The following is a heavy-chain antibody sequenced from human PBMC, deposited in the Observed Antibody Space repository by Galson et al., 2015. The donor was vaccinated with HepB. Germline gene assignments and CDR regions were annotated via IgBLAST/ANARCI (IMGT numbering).Heavy chain of an antibody. CDR2: ISYDGSNK. CDR1: GFTFSSYA. J-gene: IGHJ4*02. CDR3: AREFTHGSYWSGDY. D-gene: IGHD1-26*01. Sequence: SLRLSCAASGFTFSSYAMHWVRQAPGKGLEWVAVISYDGSNKYYADSVKGRFTISRDNSKNTLYLQMNSLRAEDTAVYYCAREFTHGSYWSGDYWGQGTLVTVSS. V-gene: IGHV3-30-3*01.